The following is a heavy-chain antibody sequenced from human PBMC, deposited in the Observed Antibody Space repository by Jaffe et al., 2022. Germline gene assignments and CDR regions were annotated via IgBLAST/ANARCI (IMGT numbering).Heavy chain of an antibody. J-gene: IGHJ6*03. D-gene: IGHD3-9*01. CDR2: IIPIFGTA. V-gene: IGHV1-69*05. Sequence: QVQLVQSGAEVKKPGSSVKVSCKASGGTFSSYAISWVRQAPGQGLEWMGGIIPIFGTANYAQKFQGRVTITTDESTSTAYMELSSLRSEDTAVYYCARGRPSRYFDSPGPYYYMDVWGKGTTVTVSS. CDR1: GGTFSSYA. CDR3: ARGRPSRYFDSPGPYYYMDV.